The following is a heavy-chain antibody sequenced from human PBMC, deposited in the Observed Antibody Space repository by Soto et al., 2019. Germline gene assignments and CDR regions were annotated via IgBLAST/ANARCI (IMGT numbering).Heavy chain of an antibody. CDR3: ARVHGSGIVWYFDL. CDR1: GGSINSYY. V-gene: IGHV4-59*01. Sequence: QVQLQESGPGLVKPSETLSLTCTVSGGSINSYYWSWIRQPPGKGLEWIGYIYYSGSTNYNPSLKSRVTISVDTSKNQFSLKLSSVTAADTAVYYCARVHGSGIVWYFDLWGRGTLVTVSS. CDR2: IYYSGST. J-gene: IGHJ2*01. D-gene: IGHD3-10*01.